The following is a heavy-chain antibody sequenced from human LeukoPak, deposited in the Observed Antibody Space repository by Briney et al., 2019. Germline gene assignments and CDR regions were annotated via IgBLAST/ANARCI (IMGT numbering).Heavy chain of an antibody. CDR2: INPNSGGT. CDR1: GYTFTGYY. D-gene: IGHD6-19*01. Sequence: ASVKVSCKASGYTFTGYYMHWVRQAPGQGLEWMGWINPNSGGTNYAQKFQGRVTMTRDTSISTAYMELSRLRSDDTAVYYCARDRVAGTGEDYWGQGTLVTVSS. V-gene: IGHV1-2*02. CDR3: ARDRVAGTGEDY. J-gene: IGHJ4*02.